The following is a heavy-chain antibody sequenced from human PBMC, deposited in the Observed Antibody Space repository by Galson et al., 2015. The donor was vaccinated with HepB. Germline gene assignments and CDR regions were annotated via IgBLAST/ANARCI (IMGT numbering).Heavy chain of an antibody. CDR3: ASLRGGDGWFDP. D-gene: IGHD3-16*01. CDR2: IYSGGST. CDR1: GFTVSSNY. J-gene: IGHJ5*02. Sequence: SLRLSCAASGFTVSSNYMSWVRQAPGNGLEWVSVIYSGGSTYYADSVKGRFTISRDNSKNTLYLQMNSLRAEDTAVYYCASLRGGDGWFDPWGQGTLVTVSS. V-gene: IGHV3-53*01.